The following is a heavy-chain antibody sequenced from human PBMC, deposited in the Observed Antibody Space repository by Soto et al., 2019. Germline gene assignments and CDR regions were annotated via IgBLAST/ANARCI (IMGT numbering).Heavy chain of an antibody. Sequence: EVQLLESGGGLVQPGGSLRLSCAASGFTFSSYAMSWVRQAPGKGLEWVSAISGSGGSTYYADSVKGRFTISRDNSQNTLYLQMNSLRAEDTAVYYCANEDIVLMVYAPPGAYWGQGTLVTVSS. CDR2: ISGSGGST. V-gene: IGHV3-23*01. CDR1: GFTFSSYA. D-gene: IGHD2-8*01. J-gene: IGHJ4*02. CDR3: ANEDIVLMVYAPPGAY.